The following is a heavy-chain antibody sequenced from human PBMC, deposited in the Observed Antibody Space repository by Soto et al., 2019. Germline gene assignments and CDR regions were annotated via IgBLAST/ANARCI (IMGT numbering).Heavy chain of an antibody. CDR2: TYYRSKLYN. V-gene: IGHV6-1*01. Sequence: PSQTLSLTCAISGDSVSSNSAAWNWIRQSPSRGLEWLGRTYYRSKLYNDYAVSVKSRITINPDTSKNQFSLQLNSVTPEDTAVYYCARAHSNYGANYYYYGMDVWGQGTTVTVSS. J-gene: IGHJ6*02. D-gene: IGHD4-4*01. CDR1: GDSVSSNSAA. CDR3: ARAHSNYGANYYYYGMDV.